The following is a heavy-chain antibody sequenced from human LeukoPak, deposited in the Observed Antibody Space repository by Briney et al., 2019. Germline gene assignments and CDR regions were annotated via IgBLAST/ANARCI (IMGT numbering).Heavy chain of an antibody. J-gene: IGHJ4*02. CDR3: ARHRYSSSWPLDY. CDR2: IYYSGST. D-gene: IGHD6-13*01. CDR1: GGSISSSSYY. Sequence: TETLSLTCTVSGGSISSSSYYWGWIRQPPGKGLEWIGSIYYSGSTYYNPSLKSRVTISVDTSKNQFSLKLSSVTAADTAVYYCARHRYSSSWPLDYWGQGTLVTVSS. V-gene: IGHV4-39*01.